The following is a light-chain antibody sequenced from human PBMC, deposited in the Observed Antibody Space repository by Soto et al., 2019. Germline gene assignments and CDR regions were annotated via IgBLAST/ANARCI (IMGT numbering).Light chain of an antibody. CDR2: RDF. J-gene: IGLJ2*01. Sequence: SYELTQPLSVSVALGQTAKITCEGDNIRSKNVHWYQQKAGQAPVVVINRDFNRPSGIPERISGSNSGNTATLTITSAQAGDEAEYYCQVWDSGSVVFGGGTKVTVL. CDR1: NIRSKN. V-gene: IGLV3-9*01. CDR3: QVWDSGSVV.